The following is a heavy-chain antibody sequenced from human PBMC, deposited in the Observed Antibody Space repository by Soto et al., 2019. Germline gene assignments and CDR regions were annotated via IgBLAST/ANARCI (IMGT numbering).Heavy chain of an antibody. J-gene: IGHJ5*02. D-gene: IGHD2-2*01. CDR1: GDSFSNYY. V-gene: IGHV4-4*07. CDR3: ATGRSEVVPGAMDT. CDR2: IYPTGST. Sequence: QVQLQESGPGLVKPSETLSLSCTVSGDSFSNYYCNWVRKSAGKGLEWICRIYPTGSTTYNPSLKSRLTMSVDTSKNQFSLRLTSMTAADTAVYYCATGRSEVVPGAMDTWGQGTLVTVSS.